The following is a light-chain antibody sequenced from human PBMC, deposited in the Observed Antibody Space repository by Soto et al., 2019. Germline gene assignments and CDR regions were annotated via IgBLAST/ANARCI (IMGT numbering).Light chain of an antibody. CDR3: CSYAGTYTVV. V-gene: IGLV2-11*01. J-gene: IGLJ2*01. CDR2: EVS. CDR1: SSDVGDYNY. Sequence: QSALTQPRSVSGSPGQSVTISCTGTSSDVGDYNYVSWYQQHPGKALKFIIYEVSKRPSGVPDRFSGSKSGNTASLTISGLKAEDEADYYCCSYAGTYTVVFGGGTKLTVL.